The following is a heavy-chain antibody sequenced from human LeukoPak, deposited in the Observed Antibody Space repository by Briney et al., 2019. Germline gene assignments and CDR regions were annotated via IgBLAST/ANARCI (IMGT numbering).Heavy chain of an antibody. CDR2: ISSSSSYI. V-gene: IGHV3-21*01. J-gene: IGHJ4*02. D-gene: IGHD1-1*01. CDR3: ARELERRRYFDY. CDR1: GFTFSSYS. Sequence: GGSLRLSRAASGFTFSSYSMNWVRQAPGKGLEWVSSISSSSSYIYYADSVKGRFTISRDNAKNSLYLQMNSLRAEDTAVYYCARELERRRYFDYWGQGTLVTVSS.